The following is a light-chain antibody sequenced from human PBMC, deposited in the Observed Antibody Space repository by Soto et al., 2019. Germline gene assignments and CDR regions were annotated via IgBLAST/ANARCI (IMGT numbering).Light chain of an antibody. CDR3: SSYTSSSTHVV. CDR1: SSDVGGYNY. V-gene: IGLV2-14*01. J-gene: IGLJ2*01. CDR2: EVS. Sequence: SALTQPASVSGSPGQSITLSCTGTSSDVGGYNYVSWYQQLPGKAPKLMIYEVSNRPSGVSNRFSGSKSGNTASLTISGLQAEDEADYYCSSYTSSSTHVVFGGGTKVTVL.